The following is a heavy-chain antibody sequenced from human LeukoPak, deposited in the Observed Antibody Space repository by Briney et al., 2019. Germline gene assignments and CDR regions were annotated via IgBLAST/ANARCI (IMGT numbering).Heavy chain of an antibody. Sequence: ASVKVSCKASGYTFTTYGISWVRQAPGQGFEWMGWISAYNGNTNYAQKLQGRVTMTTDTSTSTAYMELRSLRSDDTAVYYCARDWCSSTSCYQNWFDPWGQGTLVTVSS. CDR3: ARDWCSSTSCYQNWFDP. CDR1: GYTFTTYG. D-gene: IGHD2-2*01. J-gene: IGHJ5*02. CDR2: ISAYNGNT. V-gene: IGHV1-18*01.